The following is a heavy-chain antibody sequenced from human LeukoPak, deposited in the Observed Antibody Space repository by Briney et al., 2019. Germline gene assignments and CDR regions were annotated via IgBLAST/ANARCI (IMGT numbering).Heavy chain of an antibody. Sequence: GGSLTLSCTASEFIFNRSWMNWVRQAPGKGLEWVANMDPSGSQKRYVHSVKGPFTISKDNPGTSVYLDMFRLRAEDTAIYYCAIWTSGNYWGQGTLVTVSS. CDR3: AIWTSGNY. CDR2: MDPSGSQK. V-gene: IGHV3-7*01. D-gene: IGHD1-1*01. CDR1: EFIFNRSW. J-gene: IGHJ4*02.